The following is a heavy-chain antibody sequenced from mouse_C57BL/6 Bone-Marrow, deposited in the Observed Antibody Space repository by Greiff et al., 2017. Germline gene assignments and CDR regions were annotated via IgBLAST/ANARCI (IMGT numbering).Heavy chain of an antibody. J-gene: IGHJ1*03. CDR3: AGGSRYVDV. D-gene: IGHD1-1*01. CDR1: GYTFTSYW. Sequence: QVQLQQPGAELVKPGASVKLSCKASGYTFTSYWMHWVKQRPGQGLEWIGMIHPNSGSTNYNEKFKGKATLTVDKYSSTAYMQLSILTSEGAAVYCAAGGSRYVDVWGTGTTVTVSA. V-gene: IGHV1-64*01. CDR2: IHPNSGST.